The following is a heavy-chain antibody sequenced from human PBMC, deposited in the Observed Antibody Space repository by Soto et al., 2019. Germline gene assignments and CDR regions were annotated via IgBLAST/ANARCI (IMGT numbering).Heavy chain of an antibody. CDR2: ISGSGGST. CDR3: AKDLRGYSYGYLSNDAFDI. CDR1: GFTFSSYA. V-gene: IGHV3-23*01. Sequence: GGSLRLSCAASGFTFSSYAMSWVRQAPGKGLEWVSAISGSGGSTYYADSVKGRFTISRDNSKNTLYLQMNSLRAEDTAVYYCAKDLRGYSYGYLSNDAFDIWGQGTMVTVSS. D-gene: IGHD5-18*01. J-gene: IGHJ3*02.